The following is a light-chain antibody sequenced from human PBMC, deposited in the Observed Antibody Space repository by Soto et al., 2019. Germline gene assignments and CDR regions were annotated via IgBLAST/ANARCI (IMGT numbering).Light chain of an antibody. V-gene: IGLV2-14*01. J-gene: IGLJ1*01. CDR1: SSDVGGYNY. CDR3: SSYTSSSTLLYV. CDR2: DVS. Sequence: QYALTQPASVSGSPGQSITISCTGTSSDVGGYNYVSWYQQHPGKAPKLMIYDVSNRPSGVSNRFSGSKSGNTASLTISGPQAEDEADYYCSSYTSSSTLLYVFGTGTKLTVL.